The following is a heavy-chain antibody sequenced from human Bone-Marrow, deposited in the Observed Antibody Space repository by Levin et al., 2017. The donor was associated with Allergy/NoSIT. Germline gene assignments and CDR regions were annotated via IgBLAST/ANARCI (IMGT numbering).Heavy chain of an antibody. D-gene: IGHD2-2*01. J-gene: IGHJ5*02. V-gene: IGHV3-74*01. CDR2: INSDGRST. CDR3: ARGGYCSSTSCPYNWFDP. CDR1: GFSFSYYW. Sequence: RSGGSLRLSCAASGFSFSYYWMHWVRQAPGKGLVWVSRINSDGRSTGYADSVKGRFTISRDNAKNTLYLQMNSLRAEDTAVYYCARGGYCSSTSCPYNWFDPWGQGTLVTVSS.